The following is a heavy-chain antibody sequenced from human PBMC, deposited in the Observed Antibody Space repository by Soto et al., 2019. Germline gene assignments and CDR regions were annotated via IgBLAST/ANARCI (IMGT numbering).Heavy chain of an antibody. V-gene: IGHV3-30-3*01. CDR1: GFTFSSYA. J-gene: IGHJ4*02. Sequence: QVQPVESGGGVVQPGRSLRLSCAASGFTFSSYAMHWVRQAPGKGLEWVAVISYDGSNKYYADSVKGRFTISRDNSKNTLYLQMNSLRAEDTAVYYCARDGDCSGGSCYSRGGYFDYWGQGTLVTVSS. CDR3: ARDGDCSGGSCYSRGGYFDY. CDR2: ISYDGSNK. D-gene: IGHD2-15*01.